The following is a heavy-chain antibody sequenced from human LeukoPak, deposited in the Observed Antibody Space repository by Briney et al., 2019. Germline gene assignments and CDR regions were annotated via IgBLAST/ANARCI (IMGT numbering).Heavy chain of an antibody. CDR3: ATDYRELLRDLSGGPSLYYYYYGMDV. CDR2: IYYSGST. V-gene: IGHV4-59*01. CDR1: GGSISSYY. Sequence: SETLSLTCTVSGGSISSYYWSWIRQPPGKGLEWIGYIYYSGSTNYNPSLKSRVTISVDTSKNQFSLKLSSVTAADTAVYYCATDYRELLRDLSGGPSLYYYYYGMDVWGQGTTVTVSS. D-gene: IGHD1-26*01. J-gene: IGHJ6*02.